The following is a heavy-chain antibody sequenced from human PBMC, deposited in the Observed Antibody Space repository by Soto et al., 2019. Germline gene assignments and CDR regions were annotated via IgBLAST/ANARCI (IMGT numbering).Heavy chain of an antibody. CDR2: ITAAGGTM. J-gene: IGHJ5*02. CDR3: ARHAYSDYILTWFDP. CDR1: GFTFSSYS. D-gene: IGHD4-17*01. V-gene: IGHV3-48*02. Sequence: EVQLVESGGALVQPGGSLRLSCAASGFTFSSYSMDWVRQAPGMGLEWVSYITAAGGTMYYADSVKGRFTISRDNAQSSLSLQMNSLRDEDTAVYFCARHAYSDYILTWFDPWGQGILVTVSS.